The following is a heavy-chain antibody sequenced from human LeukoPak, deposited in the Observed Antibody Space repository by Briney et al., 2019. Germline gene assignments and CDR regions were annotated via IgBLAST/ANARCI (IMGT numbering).Heavy chain of an antibody. CDR1: GFTFSSYA. Sequence: PGGSLRLSCAASGFTFSSYAMSWVRQAPGKGLEWVSAISGSGGSTYYAASVKGRFTISRDNSKNTLYLQMNSLRAEDTAVYYCAKDLTTVRVRWGLSHADDGGQGTLVTVSS. V-gene: IGHV3-23*01. D-gene: IGHD4-17*01. CDR2: ISGSGGST. J-gene: IGHJ4*02. CDR3: AKDLTTVRVRWGLSHADD.